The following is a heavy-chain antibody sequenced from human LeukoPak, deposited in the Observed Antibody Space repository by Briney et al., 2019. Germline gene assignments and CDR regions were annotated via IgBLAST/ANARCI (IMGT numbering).Heavy chain of an antibody. D-gene: IGHD6-19*01. Sequence: PGGSLRLSCVASGFTFSSYGMHWVRQAPGKGLEWVAFIENDGSNKYYADSVKGRFTISRDNSKNTLYLQMNSLRAEDTAVYYCARDLIAVAGANNWFDPWGQGTLVTVSS. CDR2: IENDGSNK. J-gene: IGHJ5*02. CDR3: ARDLIAVAGANNWFDP. CDR1: GFTFSSYG. V-gene: IGHV3-30*02.